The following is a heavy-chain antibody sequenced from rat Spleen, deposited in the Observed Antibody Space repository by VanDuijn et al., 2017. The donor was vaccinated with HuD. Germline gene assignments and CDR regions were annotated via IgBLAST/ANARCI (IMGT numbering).Heavy chain of an antibody. J-gene: IGHJ3*01. Sequence: EVQVVESGGGLVQPGRSLKLSCAASGFTFSNYGMHWIRQAPTKGLEWVASISPGGGGTYYRVPVKGRFTVSRDNAKSTLYLQMNSLGSEDAATYYCARQDTSGYANWFGYWGQGTLVTVSS. CDR2: ISPGGGGT. CDR1: GFTFSNYG. V-gene: IGHV5-19*01. D-gene: IGHD4-3*01. CDR3: ARQDTSGYANWFGY.